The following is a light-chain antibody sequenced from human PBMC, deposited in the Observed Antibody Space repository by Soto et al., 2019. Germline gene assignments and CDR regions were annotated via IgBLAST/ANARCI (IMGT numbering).Light chain of an antibody. V-gene: IGLV2-23*01. Sequence: QSALTQPASVSGSPGQSITISCTGTSSDVGSYNLVSWYQQHPGKAPKLMIYEGSQRPSGVSNRVSGSKSGNTASLTISGLQAEDEADYYCCSYAGSSAPYVFGTGTKLTVL. CDR2: EGS. J-gene: IGLJ1*01. CDR3: CSYAGSSAPYV. CDR1: SSDVGSYNL.